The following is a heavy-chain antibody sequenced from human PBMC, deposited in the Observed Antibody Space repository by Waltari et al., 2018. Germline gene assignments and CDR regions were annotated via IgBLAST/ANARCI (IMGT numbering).Heavy chain of an antibody. CDR1: GYTFTGYY. Sequence: QVQLVQSGAEVKKPGASVKVSCKASGYTFTGYYMHWVRQAPGQGLEWMGWINPNSGATNYAQKFQGRVTMTRDTSISTAYMELSRLRSDDTAVYYCASETGTARVGVGLDYWGQGTLVTVSS. V-gene: IGHV1-2*02. CDR2: INPNSGAT. J-gene: IGHJ4*02. D-gene: IGHD1-1*01. CDR3: ASETGTARVGVGLDY.